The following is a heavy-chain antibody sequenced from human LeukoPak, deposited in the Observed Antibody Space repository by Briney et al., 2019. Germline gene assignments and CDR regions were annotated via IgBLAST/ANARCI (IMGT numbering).Heavy chain of an antibody. CDR3: VQGWRDS. D-gene: IGHD5-24*01. Sequence: SLRLSCAASGFTFDDYAIHWVRQVPGKGLEWVSGISWNSGSIGYADSVKGRFTISRDNAKNSLYLQMNSLRVEDTSVYYCVQGWRDSWGQGTLVIVSS. CDR1: GFTFDDYA. J-gene: IGHJ4*02. V-gene: IGHV3-9*01. CDR2: ISWNSGSI.